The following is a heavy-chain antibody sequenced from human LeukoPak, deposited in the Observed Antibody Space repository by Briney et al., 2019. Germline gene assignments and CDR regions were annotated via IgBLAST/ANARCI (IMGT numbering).Heavy chain of an antibody. Sequence: PGGSLRLSCAASGFTFSSYAMHWVRQAPGEGLVWVSRVKSDGSSTSYADSVKGRFTISRDNARNTLYLQTNSLRAEDTAVHYCARDGFLGPVTAYLDYWGQGTPVTVSS. CDR3: ARDGFLGPVTAYLDY. V-gene: IGHV3-74*01. CDR1: GFTFSSYA. CDR2: VKSDGSST. D-gene: IGHD2-21*02. J-gene: IGHJ4*02.